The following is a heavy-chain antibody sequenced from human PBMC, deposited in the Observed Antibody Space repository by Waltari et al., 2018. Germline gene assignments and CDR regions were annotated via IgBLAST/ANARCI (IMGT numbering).Heavy chain of an antibody. J-gene: IGHJ4*02. Sequence: QVQLVQSGAEVKKPGASVKVSCKASGYTFTSYYMHWVRQAPGQGLEWMGIINPSGGSTSYAQKFQGRVTMTRDTSTSTVYMELSSLRSEDTAGYYCASYDFWSGYLGYWGQGTLVTVSS. CDR2: INPSGGST. CDR1: GYTFTSYY. CDR3: ASYDFWSGYLGY. D-gene: IGHD3-3*01. V-gene: IGHV1-46*01.